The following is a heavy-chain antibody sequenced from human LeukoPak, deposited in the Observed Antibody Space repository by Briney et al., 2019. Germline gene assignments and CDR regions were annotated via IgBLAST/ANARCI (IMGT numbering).Heavy chain of an antibody. D-gene: IGHD3-10*01. V-gene: IGHV3-30-3*01. CDR3: ARDRSGTWAFDY. CDR1: GFTFSRHG. J-gene: IGHJ4*02. Sequence: GGSLRLSCAASGFTFSRHGMHWVRQAPVKGLEWVAVISFDGSRKDYADSVKGRFTISRDNSKNTLYLQMDSLSAEDTAVYYCARDRSGTWAFDYCGQGTLVTVSS. CDR2: ISFDGSRK.